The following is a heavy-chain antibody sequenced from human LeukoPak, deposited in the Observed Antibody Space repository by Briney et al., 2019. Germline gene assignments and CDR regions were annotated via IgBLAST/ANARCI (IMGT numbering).Heavy chain of an antibody. V-gene: IGHV3-53*01. CDR2: IYGAGST. Sequence: PGGSLRLSCAASGFAVSSSNYMIWVRQAPGKGLEWVSVIYGAGSTFYADPVKGRFTISRDNAKNTLYLQMISLRAEDTAVYYCARGTWDYWGQGTLVTVSS. CDR3: ARGTWDY. J-gene: IGHJ4*02. CDR1: GFAVSSSNY.